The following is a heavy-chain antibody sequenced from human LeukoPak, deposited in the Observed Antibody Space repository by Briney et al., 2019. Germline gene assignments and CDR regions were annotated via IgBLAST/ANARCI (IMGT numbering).Heavy chain of an antibody. CDR3: ARDRLYYGMDV. Sequence: LRLSCAASGFTFSSYAMSWVRQAPGKGLEWIGYIYYSGSTYYNPSLKSRVTISVDTSKNQFSLKLSSVTAADTAVYYCARDRLYYGMDVWGQGTTVTVSS. V-gene: IGHV4-31*02. CDR2: IYYSGST. J-gene: IGHJ6*02. CDR1: GFTFSSYA.